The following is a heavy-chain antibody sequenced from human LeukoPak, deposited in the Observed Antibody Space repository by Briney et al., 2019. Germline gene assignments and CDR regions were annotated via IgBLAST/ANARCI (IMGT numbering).Heavy chain of an antibody. D-gene: IGHD4-17*01. CDR3: ARDRREFDYGLDY. CDR1: GYTFTSYY. J-gene: IGHJ4*02. V-gene: IGHV1-46*01. CDR2: INPSGGST. Sequence: ASVTVSCKASGYTFTSYYMHWVRHAPGQGLEWMGIINPSGGSTSYAQTFQGRVTMTRDTSTSTVYMELSSLRSEDTAVYYCARDRREFDYGLDYWGQGTLVTVSS.